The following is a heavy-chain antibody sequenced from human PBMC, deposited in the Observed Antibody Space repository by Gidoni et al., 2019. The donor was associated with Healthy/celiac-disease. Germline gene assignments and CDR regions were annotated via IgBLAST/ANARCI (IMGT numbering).Heavy chain of an antibody. V-gene: IGHV3-23*01. Sequence: EVQLLESGGGLVQPGGSLRLSCAASGFTFSSYDMIWVRQAPGQGLEWVSAISGSGGSTYYADAVKGRFTISRDNSKNTLYLQMNSLRAEDTAVYYCAKVDRGSDFDYWGQGTLVTVSS. J-gene: IGHJ4*02. CDR2: ISGSGGST. D-gene: IGHD1-26*01. CDR1: GFTFSSYD. CDR3: AKVDRGSDFDY.